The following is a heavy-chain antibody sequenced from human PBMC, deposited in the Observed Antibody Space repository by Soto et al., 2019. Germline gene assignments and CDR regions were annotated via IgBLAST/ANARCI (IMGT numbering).Heavy chain of an antibody. V-gene: IGHV3-66*01. D-gene: IGHD2-15*01. CDR3: ERDGGNSGGGGTHWYYYMPV. CDR1: GIAVSSSY. J-gene: IGHJ6*03. Sequence: EVQLVESGGGLVQPGGSLRLSCAASGIAVSSSYMSWARQAPGTGLEWVSVIYSGGSTYYADSAKGRFTISRDNYKKMLYLQLNSLRAEDTAVDYCERDGGNSGGGGTHWYYYMPVWGNGTSVTVSS. CDR2: IYSGGST.